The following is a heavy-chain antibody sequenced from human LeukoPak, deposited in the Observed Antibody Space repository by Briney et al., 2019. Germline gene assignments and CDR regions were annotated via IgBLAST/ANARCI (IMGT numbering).Heavy chain of an antibody. Sequence: SETLSLTCSVSGDSIRSGTYYWSWIRQPAGKGLEWIGRIYTSGSTSYNPSLKSRVTISVDTSKNQFSLKLSSVTAADTAVYYCARLYYYDSSGYPDYWGQGTLVTVSS. J-gene: IGHJ4*02. D-gene: IGHD3-22*01. CDR1: GDSIRSGTYY. CDR3: ARLYYYDSSGYPDY. CDR2: IYTSGST. V-gene: IGHV4-61*02.